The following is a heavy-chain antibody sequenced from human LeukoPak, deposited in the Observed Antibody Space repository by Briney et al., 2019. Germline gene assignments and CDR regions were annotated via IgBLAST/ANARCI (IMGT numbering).Heavy chain of an antibody. CDR1: GFTFSTYA. J-gene: IGHJ4*02. Sequence: PGGSLRLSCAASGFTFSTYAMSWVRQTPGKGLEWASAISGSGGSTYYADSVKGRFTISRDNSKNTLYLQMNSLRAEDTATYYCAKDLRHFGDIVVVTADFDYWGQGTLVTVSS. D-gene: IGHD2-21*02. CDR3: AKDLRHFGDIVVVTADFDY. V-gene: IGHV3-23*01. CDR2: ISGSGGST.